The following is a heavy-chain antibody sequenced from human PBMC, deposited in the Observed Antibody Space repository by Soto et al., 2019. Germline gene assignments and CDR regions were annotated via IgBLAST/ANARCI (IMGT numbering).Heavy chain of an antibody. J-gene: IGHJ3*01. CDR3: AREVNAVAFDF. CDR1: GGSISSYGSY. V-gene: IGHV4-31*03. D-gene: IGHD1-1*01. CDR2: IDYSGST. Sequence: LSLTCTVSGGSISSYGSYWTWIRQHPGKGLEWIGSIDYSGSTDSKPSLKSRLTMLRDTSKNQFSLKLSSVTAADTAMYYCAREVNAVAFDFWGKGTMVTVSS.